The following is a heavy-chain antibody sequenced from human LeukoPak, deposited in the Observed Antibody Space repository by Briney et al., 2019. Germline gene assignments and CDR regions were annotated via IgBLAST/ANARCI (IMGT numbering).Heavy chain of an antibody. CDR2: IYYSGST. D-gene: IGHD2-15*01. V-gene: IGHV4-59*01. Sequence: KPSETLSLTCTVSGGSISSYYWSWIRQPPGKGLEWIGYIYYSGSTNYNPSLKSRVTISVDTSKNQFSLKLSSVTAADTAVYYCAREIGYCSGGSCYVWFDSWGQGTLVTVSS. J-gene: IGHJ5*01. CDR3: AREIGYCSGGSCYVWFDS. CDR1: GGSISSYY.